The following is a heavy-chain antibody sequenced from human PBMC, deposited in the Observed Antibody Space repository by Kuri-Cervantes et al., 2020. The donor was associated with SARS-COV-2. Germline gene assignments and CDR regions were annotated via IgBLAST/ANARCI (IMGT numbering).Heavy chain of an antibody. CDR3: APFYYRSINNWSDP. V-gene: IGHV1-58*02. Sequence: SVKVSCKDSGSTFSSSAIQWVRQARGQRLEWMGWIVVGSGNTDYAREFQERVTITRDMSTTTVYMELSGLRSDDTAMYYCAPFYYRSINNWSDPWGQGTQVTVSS. CDR2: IVVGSGNT. D-gene: IGHD3-10*01. CDR1: GSTFSSSA. J-gene: IGHJ5*02.